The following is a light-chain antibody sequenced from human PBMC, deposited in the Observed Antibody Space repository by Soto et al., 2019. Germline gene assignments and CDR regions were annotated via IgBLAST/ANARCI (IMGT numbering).Light chain of an antibody. J-gene: IGKJ3*01. CDR3: QQYNNWPPFT. CDR2: GAS. V-gene: IGKV3-15*01. CDR1: QSVDGD. Sequence: ETGMSQSPATLSVSPGERVTLSCRASQSVDGDLAWYQQKPGQTPRLLIYGASVRATGVPARFSGSGSGTEFTLTISSLQSEDSAVYYCQQYNNWPPFTFGPGTKVDIK.